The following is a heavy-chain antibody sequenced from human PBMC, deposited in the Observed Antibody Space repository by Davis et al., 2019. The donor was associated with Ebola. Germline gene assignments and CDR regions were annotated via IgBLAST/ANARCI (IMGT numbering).Heavy chain of an antibody. CDR2: IKQDGSEK. CDR1: GFTFSSYW. Sequence: GGSLRLSCAASGFTFSSYWMSWVRQAPGKGLEWVANIKQDGSEKYYVDSVKGRFTISRDNSKNTLYLQMNSLRAEDTAVYYCARGDYHYYYYYGMDVWGQGTTVTVSS. J-gene: IGHJ6*02. D-gene: IGHD4-17*01. V-gene: IGHV3-7*01. CDR3: ARGDYHYYYYYGMDV.